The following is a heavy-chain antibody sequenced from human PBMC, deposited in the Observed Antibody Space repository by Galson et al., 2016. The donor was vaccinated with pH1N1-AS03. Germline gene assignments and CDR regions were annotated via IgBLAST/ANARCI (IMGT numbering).Heavy chain of an antibody. CDR1: GFTFSSYW. Sequence: SLRLSCAASGFTFSSYWMHWVRHLPGKGLVWVSGIDSDGSNTYYADSVRGRFTISRDNAKNTLYLQMNSLRAEDTAVYYCAKVLHRLGTTLYGMDVWGKGTTVTASS. CDR2: IDSDGSNT. J-gene: IGHJ6*04. D-gene: IGHD3-16*01. CDR3: AKVLHRLGTTLYGMDV. V-gene: IGHV3-74*01.